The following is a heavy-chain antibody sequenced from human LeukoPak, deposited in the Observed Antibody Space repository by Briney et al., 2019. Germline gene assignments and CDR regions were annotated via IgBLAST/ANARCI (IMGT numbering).Heavy chain of an antibody. CDR3: ARLCGGDCPFDY. CDR1: GGSISSGDYY. CDR2: IYHSGST. D-gene: IGHD2-21*02. Sequence: PSETLSLTCTVSGGSISSGDYYWSWIRQPPGKGLEWIGEIYHSGSTNYNPSLKSRVTISVDKSKNQFSLKLSSVTAADTAVYYCARLCGGDCPFDYWGQGTLVTVSS. V-gene: IGHV4-39*07. J-gene: IGHJ4*02.